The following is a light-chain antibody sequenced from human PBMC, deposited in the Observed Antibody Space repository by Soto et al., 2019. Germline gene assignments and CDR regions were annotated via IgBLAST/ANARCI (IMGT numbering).Light chain of an antibody. J-gene: IGKJ1*01. CDR3: QQRSNWPWT. CDR1: QGIRND. CDR2: AAS. V-gene: IGKV1-17*01. Sequence: DIQMTQSPSSLSASVGDRVTITCRASQGIRNDLGWYQQKPGKAPKRLIYAASNRATGVPARFSGSGSGTDFTLTISSLEPEDFAVYYCQQRSNWPWTFGQGTKVDIK.